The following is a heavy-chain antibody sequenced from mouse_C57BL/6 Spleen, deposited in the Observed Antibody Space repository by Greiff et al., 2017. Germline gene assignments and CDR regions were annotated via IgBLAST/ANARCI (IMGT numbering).Heavy chain of an antibody. Sequence: QVQLPPPGAELVMPGASVKLSCKASVYTFTSYWMHWVKQMPGQGLELIGEIDPSDSYTTYNQKFKGKSTLTVDKSSSTVYMQLRSLTSEDSAVYYCARKGYYGSSWDDWGQGTTLTVSS. V-gene: IGHV1-69*01. J-gene: IGHJ2*01. D-gene: IGHD1-1*01. CDR3: ARKGYYGSSWDD. CDR2: IDPSDSYT. CDR1: VYTFTSYW.